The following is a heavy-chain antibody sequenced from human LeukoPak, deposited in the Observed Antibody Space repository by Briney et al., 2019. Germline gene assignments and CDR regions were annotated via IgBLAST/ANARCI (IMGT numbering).Heavy chain of an antibody. CDR2: IYYSGST. J-gene: IGHJ4*02. CDR1: GGSISSYY. V-gene: IGHV4-59*08. D-gene: IGHD6-19*01. Sequence: PSETLSLTCTVSGGSISSYYWSWIRQPPGKGLEWSGYIYYSGSTNYNPSLKSRVTISVDTSKNQFSLKLSSVTAADTAVYYCARYTGGDSSGWYYFDYWGQGTLVTVSS. CDR3: ARYTGGDSSGWYYFDY.